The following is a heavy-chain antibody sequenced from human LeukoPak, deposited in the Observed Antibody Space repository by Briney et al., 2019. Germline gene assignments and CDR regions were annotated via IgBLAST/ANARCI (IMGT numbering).Heavy chain of an antibody. V-gene: IGHV4-39*01. CDR1: GGSISSINYY. CDR2: IYYSGTT. D-gene: IGHD3-9*01. Sequence: PSETLSLTCTVSGGSISSINYYWGWIRQPPGKGLEWIGSIYYSGTTYYNPSLKSRVTISVDTSKNQFSLKLSSVTAADTAVYYCARGGTPPLRYFDWSPFDYWGQGTLVTVSS. J-gene: IGHJ4*02. CDR3: ARGGTPPLRYFDWSPFDY.